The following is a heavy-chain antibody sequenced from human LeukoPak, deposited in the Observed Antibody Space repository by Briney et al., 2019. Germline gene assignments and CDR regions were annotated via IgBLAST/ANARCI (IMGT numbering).Heavy chain of an antibody. Sequence: ASVKVSCKASGYTFIDFYMHWVRQAPGQGLEWMGWISAKSGGTNYAQKFKGRLTVTRDTPISTAYMELSWLTSDDTALYYCARGRVRCSGGNCYSYAFDMWGRETMVTVSS. J-gene: IGHJ3*02. CDR3: ARGRVRCSGGNCYSYAFDM. CDR1: GYTFIDFY. D-gene: IGHD2-15*01. CDR2: ISAKSGGT. V-gene: IGHV1-2*02.